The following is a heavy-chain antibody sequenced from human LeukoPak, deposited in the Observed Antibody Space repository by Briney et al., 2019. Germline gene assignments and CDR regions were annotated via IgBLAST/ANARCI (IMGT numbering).Heavy chain of an antibody. D-gene: IGHD5-24*01. J-gene: IGHJ4*02. CDR2: IIPIFGTA. V-gene: IGHV1-69*05. CDR1: GGTFSSYA. Sequence: GASVKVSCKASGGTFSSYAISWVRQAPGQGLEWMGGIIPIFGTANYAQKFQGRVTITTDESTSTAYMELSSLRSEDTAVYYYARSPVRWLPFDYWGQGTLVTVSS. CDR3: ARSPVRWLPFDY.